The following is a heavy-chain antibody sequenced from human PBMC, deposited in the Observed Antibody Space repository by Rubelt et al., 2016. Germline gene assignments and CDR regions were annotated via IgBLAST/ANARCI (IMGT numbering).Heavy chain of an antibody. J-gene: IGHJ5*02. V-gene: IGHV1-3*01. Sequence: QVQLVQSGAEVKKPGASVKVSCKASGYTFTSYAMHWVRQAPGQRLEWMGWINAGNGNTKYSQKFQGRVTITRETSASTAYMELSSLRSDDTAVYYCARVIWGSGWSNNWFDPWGQGTLVTVSS. CDR3: ARVIWGSGWSNNWFDP. D-gene: IGHD6-19*01. CDR1: GYTFTSYA. CDR2: INAGNGNT.